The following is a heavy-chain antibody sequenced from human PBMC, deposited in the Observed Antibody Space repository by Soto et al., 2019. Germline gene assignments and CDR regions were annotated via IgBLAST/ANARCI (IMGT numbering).Heavy chain of an antibody. J-gene: IGHJ2*01. CDR2: ISGSGGST. V-gene: IGHV3-23*01. D-gene: IGHD2-2*01. Sequence: EVQLLESGGGLVQPGGSLRLSCAASGFTFSSYAMSWVRQAPGKGLEWVSAISGSGGSTYYADSVKGRFTISRDNSKNTLYLQMNGLRAEDTAVYYCAKYCSSTSYRQGFDLWGRGTLVTVSS. CDR1: GFTFSSYA. CDR3: AKYCSSTSYRQGFDL.